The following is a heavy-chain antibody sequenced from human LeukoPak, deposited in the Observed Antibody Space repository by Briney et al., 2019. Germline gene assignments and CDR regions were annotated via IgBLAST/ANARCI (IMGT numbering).Heavy chain of an antibody. J-gene: IGHJ4*02. CDR1: GGTFSSYA. V-gene: IGHV1-69*04. D-gene: IGHD6-19*01. CDR3: AREGIAVAGVFDY. CDR2: IIPILGIA. Sequence: GASVKVSCKAPGGTFSSYAISWVRQAPGQELEWMGRIIPILGIANYAQKFQGRVTITADKSTSTAYMELSSLRSEDTAVYYCAREGIAVAGVFDYWGQGTLVTVSS.